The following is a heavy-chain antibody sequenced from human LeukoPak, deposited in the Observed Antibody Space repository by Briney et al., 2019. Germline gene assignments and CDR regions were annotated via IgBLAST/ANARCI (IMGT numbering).Heavy chain of an antibody. D-gene: IGHD3-10*01. V-gene: IGHV3-23*01. CDR2: ISGSGGST. Sequence: GGSLRLSCAASGFTFSSYAMSWVRQAPGKGLEWVSAISGSGGSTYYADSVKGRFTISRDNSKNTLYLQMNSLRAEDTAVYYCAKDHTLLWFGEPLDYWGQGTLVTVSS. CDR1: GFTFSSYA. CDR3: AKDHTLLWFGEPLDY. J-gene: IGHJ4*02.